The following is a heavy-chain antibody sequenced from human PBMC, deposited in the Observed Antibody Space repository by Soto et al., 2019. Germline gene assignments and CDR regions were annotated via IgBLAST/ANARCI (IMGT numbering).Heavy chain of an antibody. J-gene: IGHJ2*01. CDR3: ARPYGDFPYWYFDL. CDR1: GFTFSSYS. Sequence: GGSLRLSCAASGFTFSSYSMNWVRQAPGKGLEWVSYISRTSSTIYYADSVKGRFTISRDNAKHSLNLQMNSLRAEDTAVYYCARPYGDFPYWYFDLWGRGTRVTVSS. CDR2: ISRTSSTI. D-gene: IGHD4-17*01. V-gene: IGHV3-48*01.